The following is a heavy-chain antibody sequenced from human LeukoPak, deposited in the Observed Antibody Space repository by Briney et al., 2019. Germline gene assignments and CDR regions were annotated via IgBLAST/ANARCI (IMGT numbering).Heavy chain of an antibody. CDR2: ISSSSSYI. CDR3: ARALGGGSFEFDY. V-gene: IGHV3-21*01. J-gene: IGHJ4*02. D-gene: IGHD2-15*01. Sequence: PGGSLRLSCAASGFTFSSYSMNWVRPAPGKGLEWVSSISSSSSYIYYADSVKGRFTISRDNAKNSLYLQMNSLRAEDTAVYYCARALGGGSFEFDYWGQGTLVTVSS. CDR1: GFTFSSYS.